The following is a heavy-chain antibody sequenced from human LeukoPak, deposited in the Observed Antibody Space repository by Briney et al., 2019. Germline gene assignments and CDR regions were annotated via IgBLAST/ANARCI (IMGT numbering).Heavy chain of an antibody. V-gene: IGHV3-30*04. D-gene: IGHD3-22*01. CDR1: RFTFRNYA. CDR2: ISSDGTNK. J-gene: IGHJ5*02. Sequence: PGRSLRLSCAASRFTFRNYAMHWVRQAPGKGLEWLAVISSDGTNKNYADSVKGQFTISRDHAKNTLNLQMNSLRAEDTAVYYCARDLGQYYDTSDNWFDPWGKGTLVTVSS. CDR3: ARDLGQYYDTSDNWFDP.